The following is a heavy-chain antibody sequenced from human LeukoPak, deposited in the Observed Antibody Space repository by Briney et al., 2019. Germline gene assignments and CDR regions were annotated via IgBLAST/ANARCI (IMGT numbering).Heavy chain of an antibody. V-gene: IGHV1-2*02. CDR2: INPNSGGS. CDR1: GYTFTAYY. D-gene: IGHD6-6*01. J-gene: IGHJ4*02. Sequence: ASVKVSCKTSGYTFTAYYIHWLRQAPGQRPEWMAWINPNSGGSYFAHKFQGRITPTRDTSISTAYMELNRLISDDTAVYYCATRPAYSSSFDYWGQGSLVTVSS. CDR3: ATRPAYSSSFDY.